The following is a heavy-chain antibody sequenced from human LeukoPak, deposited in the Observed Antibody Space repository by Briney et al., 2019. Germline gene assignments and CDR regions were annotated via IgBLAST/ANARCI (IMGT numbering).Heavy chain of an antibody. V-gene: IGHV1-24*01. CDR3: ATIPYYDFHEAHAFDI. J-gene: IGHJ3*02. Sequence: GASVKVSCKVSGYTLTELSMHWVRQAPGKGLEWMGGFDPEDGETIYAQKFQGRVTMTEDTSTDTAYMELSSLRSEDTAVYYCATIPYYDFHEAHAFDIWGQGTMVTVSS. D-gene: IGHD3-3*01. CDR1: GYTLTELS. CDR2: FDPEDGET.